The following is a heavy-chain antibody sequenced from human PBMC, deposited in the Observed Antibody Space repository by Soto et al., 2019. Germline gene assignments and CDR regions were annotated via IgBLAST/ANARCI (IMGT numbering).Heavy chain of an antibody. CDR3: AREDAARIERWFDA. D-gene: IGHD6-6*01. Sequence: QVQLQESGPRLVKPSQTLSLSCAVSGGSIISASYSWNWIRQSPGRGLEWIGHIYSSGSTYYNPSLPSRVSISVDTSNNQFSLKLTSVPAAYTAVYFCAREDAARIERWFDAWGQGILVTVSS. V-gene: IGHV4-31*11. CDR1: GGSIISASYS. CDR2: IYSSGST. J-gene: IGHJ5*02.